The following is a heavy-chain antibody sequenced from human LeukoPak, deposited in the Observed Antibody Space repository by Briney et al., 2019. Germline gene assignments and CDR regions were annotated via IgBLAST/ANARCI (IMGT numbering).Heavy chain of an antibody. Sequence: SGGSLRLSCAASGFMFSTYNINWVRQAPGKGLEWVSGIKWDGGSTGYADSVKGRFTISRDNAKNSLYLQMNSLRSEDTALYYCARAAGSGYYFYMDVWGKGTTVTVSS. CDR1: GFMFSTYN. CDR2: IKWDGGST. J-gene: IGHJ6*03. CDR3: ARAAGSGYYFYMDV. V-gene: IGHV3-20*04.